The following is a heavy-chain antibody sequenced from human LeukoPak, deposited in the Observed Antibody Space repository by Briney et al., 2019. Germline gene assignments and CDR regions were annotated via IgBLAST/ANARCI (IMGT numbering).Heavy chain of an antibody. CDR3: AKDTNYDFWSGYWSY. CDR1: GFTFTTYW. V-gene: IGHV3-7*01. CDR2: IKQDGSEA. Sequence: PGGSLRLSCAASGFTFTTYWMAWVRQAPGKGLEWVANIKQDGSEAVYADSVRGRFTISRDNAKNSLYLQMNSLRVEDTAVYYCAKDTNYDFWSGYWSYWGQGTLVTVSS. D-gene: IGHD3-3*01. J-gene: IGHJ4*02.